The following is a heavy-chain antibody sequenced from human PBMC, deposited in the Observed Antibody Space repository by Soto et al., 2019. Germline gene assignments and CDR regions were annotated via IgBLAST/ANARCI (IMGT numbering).Heavy chain of an antibody. CDR3: AREDCSSTTDCYWDY. V-gene: IGHV4-30-4*01. J-gene: IGHJ4*02. Sequence: QVQLQESGPGLVKPSQTLSLTCTVSGGSLSSGDYYWSWIRQPPGKGLEWIGYAYHTGSTYYNPSLKRRIAILVDTSKNPFPLKLSSVTAADTAMYFCAREDCSSTTDCYWDYWGQGTLVTVSS. D-gene: IGHD2-2*01. CDR1: GGSLSSGDYY. CDR2: AYHTGST.